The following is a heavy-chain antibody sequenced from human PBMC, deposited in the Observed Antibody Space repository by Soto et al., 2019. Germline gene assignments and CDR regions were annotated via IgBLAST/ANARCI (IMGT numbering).Heavy chain of an antibody. CDR2: INAGNGNT. Sequence: ASLMSCCKTSGYSFTSFAKHRVSQAPGQRLEWMGWINAGNGNTKYSQKFQGRVHITRDTSASTAYMELSSLRSEDTAVYYCARGASSHSSYSSRTAPNWCDAWGQGALVTGS. J-gene: IGHJ5*02. CDR1: GYSFTSFA. V-gene: IGHV1-3*01. CDR3: ARGASSHSSYSSRTAPNWCDA. D-gene: IGHD6-13*01.